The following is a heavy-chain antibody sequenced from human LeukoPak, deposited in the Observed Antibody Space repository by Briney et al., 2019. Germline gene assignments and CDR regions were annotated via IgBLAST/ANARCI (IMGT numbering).Heavy chain of an antibody. CDR2: ISSSGTTI. J-gene: IGHJ4*02. D-gene: IGHD6-19*01. CDR3: ARAGSSGWYYFDY. Sequence: GGSLRLFCAASGFTFSSYEMNCVRQAPGKGLEWVSYISSSGTTIYYADSVKGRFTISRDNAKNSLYLRMNSLRAEDTAVYYCARAGSSGWYYFDYWGQGTLVTVSS. V-gene: IGHV3-48*03. CDR1: GFTFSSYE.